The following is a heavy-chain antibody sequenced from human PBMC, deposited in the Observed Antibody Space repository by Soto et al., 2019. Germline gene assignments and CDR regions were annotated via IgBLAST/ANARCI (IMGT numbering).Heavy chain of an antibody. Sequence: EVQLLESGGGLVQPGGSLRLSCAASGFTFSNYVMSWVHQAPGKGLEWVSAISGSGADTYYADSVKGRFTISRDNSKNTLYLQMNSLRAEDTAVYYCAKRRGEGYFDCWGQGTLVTVSS. CDR3: AKRRGEGYFDC. CDR1: GFTFSNYV. V-gene: IGHV3-23*01. CDR2: ISGSGADT. D-gene: IGHD3-16*01. J-gene: IGHJ4*02.